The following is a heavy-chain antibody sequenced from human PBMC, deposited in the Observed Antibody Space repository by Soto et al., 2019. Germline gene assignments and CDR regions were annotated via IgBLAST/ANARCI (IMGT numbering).Heavy chain of an antibody. Sequence: EVQLLESGGGLVQPGGSLRLSCVFSGFTFSSYAMNWVRQAPGKGLEWVSAITGPGRSAYYADSVKGRFTISRDSSKNTLYLQMNSLRAEDTAVYYCARDRSPSPPSGWFDRWGQGTLVTVSS. V-gene: IGHV3-23*01. CDR3: ARDRSPSPPSGWFDR. D-gene: IGHD3-10*01. CDR1: GFTFSSYA. CDR2: ITGPGRSA. J-gene: IGHJ5*02.